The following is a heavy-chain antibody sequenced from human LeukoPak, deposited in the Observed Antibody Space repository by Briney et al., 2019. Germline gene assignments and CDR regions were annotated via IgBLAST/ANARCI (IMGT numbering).Heavy chain of an antibody. Sequence: GASVKVSCKASGYTFTGYYMHWVRQAPGQGLEWMGWINPNSGGTNYAQKFQGRVTMTRDTSISTAYMELSRLRSDDTAVYYCARDYMTTVTTGNSFDPWGQGTLVTVSP. CDR3: ARDYMTTVTTGNSFDP. CDR1: GYTFTGYY. CDR2: INPNSGGT. J-gene: IGHJ5*02. V-gene: IGHV1-2*02. D-gene: IGHD4-11*01.